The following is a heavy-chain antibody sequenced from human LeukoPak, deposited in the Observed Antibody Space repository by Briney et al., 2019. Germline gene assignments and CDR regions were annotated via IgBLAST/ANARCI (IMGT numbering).Heavy chain of an antibody. CDR3: ARDGEQWGFDY. Sequence: GGSLRLSCAASGFTVSSNYMSWVRQAPGKGLERVSVIYSGGSTYYADSVKGRFTISRDNSKNTLYLQMNSLRAEDTAVYYCARDGEQWGFDYWGQGTLVTVSS. J-gene: IGHJ4*02. D-gene: IGHD6-19*01. CDR1: GFTVSSNY. V-gene: IGHV3-66*01. CDR2: IYSGGST.